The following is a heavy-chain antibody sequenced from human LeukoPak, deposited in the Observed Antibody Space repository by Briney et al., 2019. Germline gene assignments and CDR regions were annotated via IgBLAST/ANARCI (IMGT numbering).Heavy chain of an antibody. D-gene: IGHD3-16*01. V-gene: IGHV1-18*01. J-gene: IGHJ4*02. Sequence: GASVKVSCKASGYTFNRYGISWVRQAPGQGLEWIGWIGSYNGNTNYAQKLQGRVTMTTDTSTSTAYMELRSLKSDDTAVYYCAGSGAEITRLYDYWGQGTLVTVSS. CDR2: IGSYNGNT. CDR3: AGSGAEITRLYDY. CDR1: GYTFNRYG.